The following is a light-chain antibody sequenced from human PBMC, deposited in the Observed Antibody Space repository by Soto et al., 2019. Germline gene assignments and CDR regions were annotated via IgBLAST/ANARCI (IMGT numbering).Light chain of an antibody. Sequence: DIQMTQSPSTLSASVGDRVTITCRASQSISTSLAWYQQKPGKAPKVRIYKASSLESGVPSRFSGSGSGTEFTLTFSSLQPDDFATYYCQHCDSYWTFGQGTKVEIK. CDR1: QSISTS. J-gene: IGKJ1*01. CDR2: KAS. CDR3: QHCDSYWT. V-gene: IGKV1-5*03.